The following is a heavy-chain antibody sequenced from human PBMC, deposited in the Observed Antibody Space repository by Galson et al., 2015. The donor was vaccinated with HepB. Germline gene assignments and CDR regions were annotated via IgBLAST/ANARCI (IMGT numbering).Heavy chain of an antibody. D-gene: IGHD6-6*01. CDR1: GYTFNKYD. CDR3: ARGGPYIRSSRNIYFFDY. CDR2: TG. Sequence: SVKVSCKASGYTFNKYDITWVRQAPGQGLEWMGWTGKPTQKFQGRVTLTADRSTSTAYMELRSLTSEDTAVYYCARGGPYIRSSRNIYFFDYWGQGTLVTVSS. J-gene: IGHJ4*02. V-gene: IGHV1-18*04.